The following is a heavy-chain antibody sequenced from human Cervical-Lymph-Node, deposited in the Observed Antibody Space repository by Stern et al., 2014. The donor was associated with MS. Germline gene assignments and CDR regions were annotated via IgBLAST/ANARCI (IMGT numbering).Heavy chain of an antibody. D-gene: IGHD3-3*01. V-gene: IGHV3-30*18. CDR3: AKDPRGIFGVVIPYFDF. J-gene: IGHJ4*02. CDR1: GLTLSDSG. Sequence: VQLVESGGGVVQPGRSLRLSCVASGLTLSDSGMHWVRQAPGKGLEWVAGMSYDGTNEYYADSVKGRLTIARDNSKNTLYLQMDSLRVEDTALYYCAKDPRGIFGVVIPYFDFWGQGTQVTVSS. CDR2: MSYDGTNE.